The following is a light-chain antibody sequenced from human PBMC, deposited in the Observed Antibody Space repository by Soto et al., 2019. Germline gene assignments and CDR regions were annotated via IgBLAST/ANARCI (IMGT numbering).Light chain of an antibody. CDR2: DAS. V-gene: IGKV1-5*02. Sequence: DIQMTQSPSSLSASVGDRVTIICRASQSVSTRLAWYQQKPGKAPKVLIYDASSWAGGVPSRFTGSGSGTKFTLTINSLQPDDFATYYCQQYSVYWTFGQGTKVDIK. CDR1: QSVSTR. CDR3: QQYSVYWT. J-gene: IGKJ1*01.